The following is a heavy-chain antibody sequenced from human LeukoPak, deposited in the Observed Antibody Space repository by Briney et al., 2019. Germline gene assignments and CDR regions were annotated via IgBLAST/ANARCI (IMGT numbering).Heavy chain of an antibody. CDR3: ARLHLSSWYWFDP. CDR2: IDPSDSYT. J-gene: IGHJ5*02. Sequence: GESLKISFKGSGXSFTSYCISWVRQMPGKGLEWMGRIDPSDSYTNYSPSFQGHVTISADKSISTAYLQWSSLKASDTAMYYCARLHLSSWYWFDPWGQGTLVTVSS. CDR1: GXSFTSYC. D-gene: IGHD6-13*01. V-gene: IGHV5-10-1*01.